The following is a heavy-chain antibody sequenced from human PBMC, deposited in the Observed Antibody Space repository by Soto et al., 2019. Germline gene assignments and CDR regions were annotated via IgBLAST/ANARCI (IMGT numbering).Heavy chain of an antibody. CDR2: IYSGGST. D-gene: IGHD4-17*01. CDR1: GFTVSSNY. J-gene: IGHJ4*02. V-gene: IGHV3-66*01. Sequence: EVQLVESGGGLVQPGGSLRLSCAASGFTVSSNYMSWVRQAPGKGLEWVSVIYSGGSTYYADSVKGRFTISRDNSKNTLYLQMNSLSAEDTAVYYCARCSFYYGEYEGYFAYWGQGTMVTVFS. CDR3: ARCSFYYGEYEGYFAY.